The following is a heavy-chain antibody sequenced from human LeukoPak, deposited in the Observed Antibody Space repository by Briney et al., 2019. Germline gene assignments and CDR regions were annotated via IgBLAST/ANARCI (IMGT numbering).Heavy chain of an antibody. D-gene: IGHD3-22*01. CDR1: GYTFTSYG. V-gene: IGHV1-18*01. CDR2: ISAYYGNT. J-gene: IGHJ4*02. CDR3: AVTYRYYYDSSGGPFDY. Sequence: ASVKVSCRASGYTFTSYGISWVRQAPGQGLEWMGWISAYYGNTNYAQKLQGRVTMTTDTSTSTAYMELRSLRSDDTAVYYCAVTYRYYYDSSGGPFDYWGQGTLVTVSS.